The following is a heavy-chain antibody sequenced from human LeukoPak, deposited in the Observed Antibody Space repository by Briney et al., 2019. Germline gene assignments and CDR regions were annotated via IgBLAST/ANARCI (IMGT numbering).Heavy chain of an antibody. CDR3: ASGYSSSWYPPLDY. Sequence: PGGSLRLSCAASGFTFSSYGMHWVRQAPGKGLEGVAVIWYDGSNKYYADSVKGRFTISRDNSKNTLYLQMNSLRAEDTAVYYCASGYSSSWYPPLDYWGQGTLVTVSS. J-gene: IGHJ4*02. CDR1: GFTFSSYG. V-gene: IGHV3-33*01. D-gene: IGHD6-13*01. CDR2: IWYDGSNK.